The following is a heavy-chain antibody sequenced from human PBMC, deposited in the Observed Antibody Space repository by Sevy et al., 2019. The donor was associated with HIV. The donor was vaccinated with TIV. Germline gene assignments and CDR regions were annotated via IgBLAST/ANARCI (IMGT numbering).Heavy chain of an antibody. V-gene: IGHV3-11*01. CDR3: ARDVEGSSGWYYYYGMDV. CDR1: GFTFSDYY. J-gene: IGHJ6*02. CDR2: ISSSDSTI. Sequence: GGSLRLSCAASGFTFSDYYMSWIRQAPGKGLEWVSYISSSDSTIYYADSVKGRLTISRDNARNSLYLQMNSLRAEDTAVYYCARDVEGSSGWYYYYGMDVWGQGTTVTVSS. D-gene: IGHD6-19*01.